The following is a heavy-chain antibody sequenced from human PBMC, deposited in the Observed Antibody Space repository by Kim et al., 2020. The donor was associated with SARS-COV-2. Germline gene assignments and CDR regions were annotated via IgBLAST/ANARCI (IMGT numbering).Heavy chain of an antibody. CDR3: AIWGGSGWYSRGEYYYYGMDV. J-gene: IGHJ6*02. CDR2: INPNSGGT. V-gene: IGHV1-2*06. D-gene: IGHD6-19*01. CDR1: GYTFTGYY. Sequence: ASVKVSCKASGYTFTGYYMHWVRQAPGQGLEWMGRINPNSGGTNYAQKFQGRVTMTRDTTISTAYMELSRLRSDDTAVYYCAIWGGSGWYSRGEYYYYGMDVGGQGTSVTVSS.